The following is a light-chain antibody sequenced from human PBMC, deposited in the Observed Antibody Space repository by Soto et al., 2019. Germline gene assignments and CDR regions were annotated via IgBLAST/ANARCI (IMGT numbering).Light chain of an antibody. CDR1: QSISDW. CDR2: DIS. J-gene: IGKJ1*01. CDR3: QQYNSYS. V-gene: IGKV1-5*01. Sequence: DIQMTQSPSTLSASVGDRVTITCRASQSISDWLAWYQQKPGKAPKLLIYDISNLEIGVPSRFSGSGSGTEFTLTISGLQPDDFETYYCQQYNSYSFGQGTKVEIK.